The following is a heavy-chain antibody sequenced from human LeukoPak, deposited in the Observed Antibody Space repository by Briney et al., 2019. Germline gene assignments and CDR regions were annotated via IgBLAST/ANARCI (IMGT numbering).Heavy chain of an antibody. D-gene: IGHD3-10*01. V-gene: IGHV3-7*03. CDR3: AIERHYGIRDY. Sequence: GGSLSLSCSVFGFTFRDYRMRWVRRAPRKGLEGGANIRQDGNEKNYVDSVKGRFTISRDNAKNSLFLQMDTLRAEDTALYYCAIERHYGIRDYWGQGTLVTVSS. CDR1: GFTFRDYR. CDR2: IRQDGNEK. J-gene: IGHJ4*02.